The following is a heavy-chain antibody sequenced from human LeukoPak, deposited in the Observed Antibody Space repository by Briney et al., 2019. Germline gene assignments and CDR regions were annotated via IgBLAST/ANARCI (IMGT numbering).Heavy chain of an antibody. CDR1: GGSISSYY. CDR2: VYYSGST. Sequence: SETLSLTCAVSGGSISSYYWGWIRQPPGKGLEWIGSVYYSGSTYYNPSLKSRVTISVDTSKNQFSLKLSSVTAADTAVYYCARHHRITIFGVVITAAANYFDYWGQGTLVTVSS. J-gene: IGHJ4*02. V-gene: IGHV4-39*01. D-gene: IGHD3-3*01. CDR3: ARHHRITIFGVVITAAANYFDY.